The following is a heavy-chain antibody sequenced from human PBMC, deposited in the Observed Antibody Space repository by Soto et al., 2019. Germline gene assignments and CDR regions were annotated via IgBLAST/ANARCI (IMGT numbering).Heavy chain of an antibody. CDR2: INHSGST. J-gene: IGHJ6*02. CDR3: ARVRGQKNYYYGMDV. CDR1: GGSFSGYY. V-gene: IGHV4-34*01. Sequence: PSETLSLTCAVYGGSFSGYYWSWIRQPPGKGLEWIGEINHSGSTNYNPSLKSRVTISVDTSKNQFSLKLSSVTAADTAVYYCARVRGQKNYYYGMDVWGQGTTVTVSS.